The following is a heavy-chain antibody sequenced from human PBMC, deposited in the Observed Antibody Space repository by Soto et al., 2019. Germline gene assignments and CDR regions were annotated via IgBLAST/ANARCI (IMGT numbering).Heavy chain of an antibody. CDR2: INHSGST. CDR3: ARGLATTEMDV. D-gene: IGHD1-1*01. Sequence: PSETLSLTCAVYGGSFSGYYWSWIRQPPGKGLEWIGEINHSGSTNYNPSLKSRVTISVDTSKNQFSLKLSSVTAADTTVYYCARGLATTEMDVWGQGTTVTVSS. J-gene: IGHJ6*02. CDR1: GGSFSGYY. V-gene: IGHV4-34*01.